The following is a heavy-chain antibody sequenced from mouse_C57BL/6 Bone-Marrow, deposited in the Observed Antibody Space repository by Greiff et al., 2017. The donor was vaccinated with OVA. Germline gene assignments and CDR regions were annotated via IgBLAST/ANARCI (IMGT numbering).Heavy chain of an antibody. CDR1: GFTFSDYG. V-gene: IGHV5-17*01. CDR2: ISSGSSTI. Sequence: DVMLVESGGGLVKPGGSLKLSCAASGFTFSDYGMHWVRQAPEKGLEWVAYISSGSSTIYYADTVKGRFTISRDNAKNTLFLQMTSLRSEDTAMYYCARPGYYYGTLYYFDYWGQGTTLTVSS. D-gene: IGHD1-1*01. CDR3: ARPGYYYGTLYYFDY. J-gene: IGHJ2*01.